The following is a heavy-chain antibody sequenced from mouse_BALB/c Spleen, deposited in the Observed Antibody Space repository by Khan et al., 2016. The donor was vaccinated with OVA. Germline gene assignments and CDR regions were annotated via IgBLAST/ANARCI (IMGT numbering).Heavy chain of an antibody. Sequence: EVELVESGGGLVKPGGSLKLSCSASGFIFTSYAISWVRQITEKRLEWVATISTGGHYTFYPDSVKGRVTISRDNAQNPVYLQMSSLRSEDTAIYFCARSWCDDHSIDYWGQGTRVTVSS. D-gene: IGHD1-1*02. CDR2: ISTGGHYT. CDR3: ARSWCDDHSIDY. V-gene: IGHV5-9-3*01. CDR1: GFIFTSYA. J-gene: IGHJ4*01.